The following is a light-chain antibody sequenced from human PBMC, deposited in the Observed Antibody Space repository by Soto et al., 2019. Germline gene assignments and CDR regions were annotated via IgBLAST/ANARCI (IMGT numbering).Light chain of an antibody. J-gene: IGKJ4*01. CDR2: DAS. CDR1: QTLKNIS. CDR3: QQYGDSPLT. V-gene: IGKV3-20*01. Sequence: DIVLTQSPGTLSVSPGERATLSCKASQTLKNISFAWYHQKPGQPPRLLIYDASTRATGISDRFSGSGSGSDFTLTINRLELGDSAVYYCQQYGDSPLTFGRGTKVEIK.